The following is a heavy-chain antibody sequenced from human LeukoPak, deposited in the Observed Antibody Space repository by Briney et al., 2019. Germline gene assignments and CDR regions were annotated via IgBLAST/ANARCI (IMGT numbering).Heavy chain of an antibody. D-gene: IGHD3-22*01. CDR3: AKVPTYYYDSRGEYYFDY. V-gene: IGHV3-23*01. CDR1: GFTFSSYA. J-gene: IGHJ4*02. Sequence: GGSLRLSCAASGFTFSSYAMRWVRQAPGKGLEWVSAISGSGDNTYYADSVKGRFTISRDNSKNTLYLQMNSLRGEDTAAYYCAKVPTYYYDSRGEYYFDYWGQGTLVTVSS. CDR2: ISGSGDNT.